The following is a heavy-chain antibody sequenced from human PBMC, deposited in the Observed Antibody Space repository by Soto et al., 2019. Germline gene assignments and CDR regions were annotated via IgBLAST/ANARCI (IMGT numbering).Heavy chain of an antibody. Sequence: EVQLVETGGGLIQPGGSLRLSCAASGFTVSSNYMSWVRQAPGKGLEWVSVIYSGGSTYYADSVKGRFTISRDNSKNTLYIQMNSLRAEDTAVYYCARDRRFDSSSWYRGAYYGMDVWGQGTTVTVSS. V-gene: IGHV3-53*02. J-gene: IGHJ6*02. CDR1: GFTVSSNY. CDR3: ARDRRFDSSSWYRGAYYGMDV. CDR2: IYSGGST. D-gene: IGHD6-13*01.